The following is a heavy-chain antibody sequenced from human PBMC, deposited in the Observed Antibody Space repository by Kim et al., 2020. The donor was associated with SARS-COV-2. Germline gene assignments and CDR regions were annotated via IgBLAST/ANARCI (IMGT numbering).Heavy chain of an antibody. D-gene: IGHD2-21*02. V-gene: IGHV3-74*01. CDR1: GFTFSNYW. CDR2: IYNDGTRT. CDR3: GVGMTAIFIDGMGV. J-gene: IGHJ6*02. Sequence: GGSLRLSCAASGFTFSNYWMHWVRQAPGKGLEWVARIYNDGTRTSYADSVKGRFTISRDNAKNTLFLQMNSLRAEDTAVYYGGVGMTAIFIDGMGVWGQG.